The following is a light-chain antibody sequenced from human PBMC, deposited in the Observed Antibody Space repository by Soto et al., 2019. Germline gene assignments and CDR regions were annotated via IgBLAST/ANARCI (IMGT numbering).Light chain of an antibody. V-gene: IGKV4-1*01. CDR3: QQDYTIPYT. J-gene: IGKJ2*01. CDR2: WAS. CDR1: QSVLKSSNNKND. Sequence: DIVMTQSPDSLAVSLVERATINCKSSQSVLKSSNNKNDLAWYQQKPGQPPKLLIFWASTRESGVPDRFSGSGSGTDFTLTISSLQAEDVAVYYCQQDYTIPYTFGQGTKLEIK.